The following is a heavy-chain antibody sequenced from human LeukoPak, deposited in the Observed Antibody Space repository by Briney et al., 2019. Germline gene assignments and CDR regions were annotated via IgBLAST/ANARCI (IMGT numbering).Heavy chain of an antibody. CDR1: GYSISSGYY. Sequence: PSETLSLTCAVSGYSISSGYYWGWIRQPPGKGLEWIGSIYHSGSTYYNPSLKSRVTISVDTSKNQFSLKLSSVTAADTAVYYCAREAGVSYSLYYYYYGMDVWGKGTTVTVSS. V-gene: IGHV4-38-2*02. J-gene: IGHJ6*04. D-gene: IGHD5-18*01. CDR3: AREAGVSYSLYYYYYGMDV. CDR2: IYHSGST.